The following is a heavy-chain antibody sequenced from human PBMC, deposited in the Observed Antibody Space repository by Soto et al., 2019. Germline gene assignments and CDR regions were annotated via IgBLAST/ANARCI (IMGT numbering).Heavy chain of an antibody. D-gene: IGHD1-26*01. V-gene: IGHV3-74*01. J-gene: IGHJ4*02. CDR3: PRGNSETYYRNKFDY. Sequence: GGSLRLSCAASGLTFSSYWMHWVRQTPGKGLAWVSRIKSDGSSTAYADSVKGRFAISRDNAKNTLYLQMNSLRAEDTAVYYCPRGNSETYYRNKFDYWGQGALVTVYS. CDR1: GLTFSSYW. CDR2: IKSDGSST.